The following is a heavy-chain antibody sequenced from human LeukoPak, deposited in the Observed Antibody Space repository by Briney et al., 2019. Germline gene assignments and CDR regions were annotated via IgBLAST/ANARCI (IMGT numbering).Heavy chain of an antibody. V-gene: IGHV4-39*07. CDR3: ARDFSSSSTVYYYYSMDV. D-gene: IGHD6-6*01. Sequence: PSETLSLTCTVSGGSISSRPYYWGWVRQPPGKGLEWIGTISYSGTTYYSPSLKSRVTISLDTSKNQFSLKLSSVTAADTAIYYCARDFSSSSTVYYYYSMDVWGKGTTVTVSS. CDR1: GGSISSRPYY. J-gene: IGHJ6*03. CDR2: ISYSGTT.